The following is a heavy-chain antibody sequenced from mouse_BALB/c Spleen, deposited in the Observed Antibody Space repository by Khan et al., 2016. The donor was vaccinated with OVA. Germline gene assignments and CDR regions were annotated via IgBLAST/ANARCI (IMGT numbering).Heavy chain of an antibody. V-gene: IGHV1-15*01. J-gene: IGHJ1*01. D-gene: IGHD2-3*01. CDR3: TRSDGYYGYFDV. CDR1: GYTFTDYE. CDR2: IDPETGGT. Sequence: QVQLKQSGAELVRPGASVTLSCKASGYTFTDYEMHWVKQTPVHGLEWIGAIDPETGGTAYNQKFKSKATLTADKSSSTAYMELRSLTSEDSAVYYCTRSDGYYGYFDVWGAGTTVTVSS.